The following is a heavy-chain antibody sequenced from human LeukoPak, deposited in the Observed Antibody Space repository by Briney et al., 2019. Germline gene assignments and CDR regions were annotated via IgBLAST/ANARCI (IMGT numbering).Heavy chain of an antibody. CDR3: ASTYYDFWSGYSPQGLFDY. Sequence: KPSETLSLTCTVSGGSISNSSYYWGWIRQPPGKGLEWIGGIYYSGSTYYNSSLKSRVTISVDRSKNQFSLKLSSVTAADTAVYYCASTYYDFWSGYSPQGLFDYWGQGTLVIVSS. D-gene: IGHD3-3*01. J-gene: IGHJ4*02. CDR2: IYYSGST. V-gene: IGHV4-39*07. CDR1: GGSISNSSYY.